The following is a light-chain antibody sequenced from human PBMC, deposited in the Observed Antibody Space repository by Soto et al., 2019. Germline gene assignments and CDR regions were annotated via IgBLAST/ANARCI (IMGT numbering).Light chain of an antibody. J-gene: IGKJ4*01. V-gene: IGKV3D-15*01. CDR2: DAS. CDR3: QQYNNWPPLT. CDR1: QSVGTS. Sequence: EIVLTQSPATLSLSPGERATLSCRASQSVGTSLAWYQQRSGQAPRLLIFDASTRAPGIPARFSGSGSGTEFTLTISSLQSEDFAVYYCQQYNNWPPLTFGGGTKVDIK.